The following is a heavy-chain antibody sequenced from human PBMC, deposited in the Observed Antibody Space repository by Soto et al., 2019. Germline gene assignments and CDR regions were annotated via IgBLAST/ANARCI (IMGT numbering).Heavy chain of an antibody. D-gene: IGHD2-21*02. Sequence: PGGSLRLSCRTSGFRFSSYGMHWVRQAPGKGPEWVAVISDDGSNKDYADSVRGRFTISRDNSKNTLYLQMNSLRAEDTAVYYCAREFGYYCGGDCPFRPLYYFDYWGQGTLVTVSS. J-gene: IGHJ4*02. V-gene: IGHV3-30*19. CDR2: ISDDGSNK. CDR1: GFRFSSYG. CDR3: AREFGYYCGGDCPFRPLYYFDY.